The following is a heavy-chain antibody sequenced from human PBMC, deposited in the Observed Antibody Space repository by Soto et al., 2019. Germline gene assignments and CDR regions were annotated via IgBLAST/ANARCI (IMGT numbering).Heavy chain of an antibody. D-gene: IGHD1-1*01. Sequence: QVQLQESGPGLVNPSQTLSLTCTVSGGSISNGNYYWSWIRQLPGQGLEWIGNIYYIGTTAYNPSLKSGVARSIDTSKNQFSLKVRSVVAADTAIYYCAKNETTRAWFAHWGQGTLVIVSS. J-gene: IGHJ5*02. CDR3: AKNETTRAWFAH. CDR2: IYYIGTT. CDR1: GGSISNGNYY. V-gene: IGHV4-31*03.